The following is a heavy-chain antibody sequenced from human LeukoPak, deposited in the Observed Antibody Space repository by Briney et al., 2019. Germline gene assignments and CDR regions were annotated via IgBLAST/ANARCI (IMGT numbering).Heavy chain of an antibody. V-gene: IGHV4-4*02. CDR2: IYHSGST. J-gene: IGHJ3*01. Sequence: SETLSLTCAVSGNSISNNNWWNWVRQPPGKGLEWIGEIYHSGSTNYNPSLKSRVTISVDKSKNQFSLKLTSVTAADTAVYYCARISSSNWYNERGAFDVWGQGTMVTVSS. CDR1: GNSISNNNW. D-gene: IGHD6-13*01. CDR3: ARISSSNWYNERGAFDV.